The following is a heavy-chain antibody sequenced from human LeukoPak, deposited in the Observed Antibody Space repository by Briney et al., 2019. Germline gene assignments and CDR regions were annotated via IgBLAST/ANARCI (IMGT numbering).Heavy chain of an antibody. J-gene: IGHJ4*02. Sequence: GASVKVSCKASGGTFSSYAISWVRQAPGQGLEWMGRIIPILGIANYAQKFQGRVTITADKSTSTAYMELSSLRSEDTAVYYCARGGGFGELSANWGQGTLVTVSS. D-gene: IGHD3-10*01. CDR2: IIPILGIA. V-gene: IGHV1-69*04. CDR1: GGTFSSYA. CDR3: ARGGGFGELSAN.